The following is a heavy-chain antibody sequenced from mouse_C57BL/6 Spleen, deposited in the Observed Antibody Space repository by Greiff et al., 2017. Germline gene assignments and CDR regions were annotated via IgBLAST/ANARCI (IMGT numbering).Heavy chain of an antibody. CDR2: ISDGGSYT. CDR3: ARPPLYYYGSSVYYFDY. J-gene: IGHJ2*01. Sequence: EVMLVESGGGLVKPGGSLKLSCAASGFTFSSYAMSWVRQTPEKRLEWVATISDGGSYTYYPDNVKGRFTISRDNAKNNLYLQMSQLKSEDTAMFYCARPPLYYYGSSVYYFDYWGQGTTLTVSS. D-gene: IGHD1-1*01. V-gene: IGHV5-4*03. CDR1: GFTFSSYA.